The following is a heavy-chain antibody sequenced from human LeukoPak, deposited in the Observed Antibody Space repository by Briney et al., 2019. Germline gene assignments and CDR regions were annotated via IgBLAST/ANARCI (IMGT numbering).Heavy chain of an antibody. D-gene: IGHD3-3*01. V-gene: IGHV4-59*01. Sequence: SETLSHTYTVSGGSISSYYWSWIRQHPGKRLEWIGYIYYSGSTNYNPSLKSRVTISVDTSKNEFSLKLSSVTAADTAVYYCARLYYDFWSGYYTHYYYGMDVWGQGTTVTVSS. CDR3: ARLYYDFWSGYYTHYYYGMDV. CDR2: IYYSGST. CDR1: GGSISSYY. J-gene: IGHJ6*02.